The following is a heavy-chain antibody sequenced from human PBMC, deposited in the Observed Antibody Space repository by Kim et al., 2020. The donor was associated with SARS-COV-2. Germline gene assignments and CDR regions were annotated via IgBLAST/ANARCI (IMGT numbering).Heavy chain of an antibody. J-gene: IGHJ4*02. D-gene: IGHD3-10*01. CDR1: GFTFDDYA. V-gene: IGHV3-9*01. Sequence: GGSLRLSCAASGFTFDDYAMHWVRQAPGKGLEWVSGISWNSGSIGYADSEKGRFTISRDNAKNSLYLQMNSLRAEDTALYYCAKVTYGSGSYGYFDYWGQGTLVTVSS. CDR2: ISWNSGSI. CDR3: AKVTYGSGSYGYFDY.